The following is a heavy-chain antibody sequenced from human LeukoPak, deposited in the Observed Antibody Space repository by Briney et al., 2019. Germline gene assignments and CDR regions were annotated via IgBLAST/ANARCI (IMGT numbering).Heavy chain of an antibody. D-gene: IGHD3-22*01. CDR1: GYTFTGYY. J-gene: IGHJ5*02. CDR2: INPHSGGT. CDR3: ARESSSGYYYENNWFDP. V-gene: IGHV1-2*02. Sequence: SVKVSCKSSGYTFTGYYMHWVRQAPAQGVGWMGWINPHSGGTNYAQKFRGRDTMTRDTSISTAYIEWSRQASGDRAVYYCARESSSGYYYENNWFDPWGQGTLVTVSS.